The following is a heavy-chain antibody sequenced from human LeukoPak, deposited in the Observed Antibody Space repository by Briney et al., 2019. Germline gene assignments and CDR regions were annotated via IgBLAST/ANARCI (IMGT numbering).Heavy chain of an antibody. J-gene: IGHJ4*02. CDR3: AKDFLAADFFDH. CDR2: VSYDGNNK. CDR1: GFTFRSYG. Sequence: GGSLRLSCAASGFTFRSYGMHWVRQAPGKGLEWVALVSYDGNNKFYADSVKGRLTISRDNSKDTLYLQMNSLRAEDTAIYYCAKDFLAADFFDHWGQGTLVTVSS. V-gene: IGHV3-30*18.